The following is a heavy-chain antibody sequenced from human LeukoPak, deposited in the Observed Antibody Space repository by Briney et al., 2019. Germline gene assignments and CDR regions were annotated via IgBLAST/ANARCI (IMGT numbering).Heavy chain of an antibody. CDR1: GFTFSSYG. CDR2: IKQDGSVK. Sequence: PGRSLRLSCAASGFTFSSYGMHWVRQAPGKGLEWVANIKQDGSVKYYVDSVKGRFTISRDNAKNSVYLQMNSLRAGDTAVYYCARIGYSSSSFDYWGQGTLVTVSS. CDR3: ARIGYSSSSFDY. J-gene: IGHJ4*02. V-gene: IGHV3-7*01. D-gene: IGHD6-6*01.